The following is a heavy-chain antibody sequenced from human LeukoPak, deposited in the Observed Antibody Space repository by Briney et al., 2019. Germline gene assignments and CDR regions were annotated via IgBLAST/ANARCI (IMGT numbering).Heavy chain of an antibody. CDR3: AKALNYYDSRPIDY. V-gene: IGHV3-30*02. J-gene: IGHJ4*02. Sequence: PGGSLRLSCAASGFTFSSYGMHWVRQAPGKGLEWVAFIRYDGSSKYYADSVKGRFTISRDNSKNTLYLQMNSLRAEDTAVYYCAKALNYYDSRPIDYWGQGTLVTVSS. CDR1: GFTFSSYG. D-gene: IGHD3-22*01. CDR2: IRYDGSSK.